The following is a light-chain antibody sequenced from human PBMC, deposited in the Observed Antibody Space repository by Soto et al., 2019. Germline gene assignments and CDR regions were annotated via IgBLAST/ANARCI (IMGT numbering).Light chain of an antibody. V-gene: IGLV2-14*01. CDR2: DVS. J-gene: IGLJ1*01. CDR1: SSDVGGYNY. CDR3: SSYTSSSTLEV. Sequence: QSVLTQPASVSGSPGQSITISCTGTSSDVGGYNYVSWYQQHPAKAPKLMIYDVSNRPSGVSNRFSGSKSGNTASLTISGLQVEDEADYYCSSYTSSSTLEVFGTGTKLTVL.